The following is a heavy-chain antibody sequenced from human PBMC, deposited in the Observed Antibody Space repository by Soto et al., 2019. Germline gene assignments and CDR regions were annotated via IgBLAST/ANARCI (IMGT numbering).Heavy chain of an antibody. V-gene: IGHV4-39*01. CDR2: IYYSGST. CDR3: ARLGEWLQPRY. CDR1: GGSISSSSYY. D-gene: IGHD3-16*01. J-gene: IGHJ4*02. Sequence: QLQLQESGPGLVKPSETLSLICTVSGGSISSSSYYWGWIRQPPGKGLEWIGSIYYSGSTYYNPSLKSRVTISVDTSKNQFSLKLSSVTAADTAVYYCARLGEWLQPRYWGQGTLVTVSS.